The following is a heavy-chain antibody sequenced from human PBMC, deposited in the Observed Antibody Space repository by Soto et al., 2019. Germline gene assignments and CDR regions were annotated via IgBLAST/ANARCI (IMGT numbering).Heavy chain of an antibody. CDR1: GGTFSSYA. J-gene: IGHJ6*02. CDR2: IIPIFGTA. D-gene: IGHD2-15*01. CDR3: VDCRGGSCYYGMDV. Sequence: GASVKVSCKASGGTFSSYAISWVRQAPGQGLEWMGGIIPIFGTANYAQKFQGRVTITADESTSTAYMELSSLRSEDTAVYYCVDCRGGSCYYGMDVWGQGTTVTVS. V-gene: IGHV1-69*13.